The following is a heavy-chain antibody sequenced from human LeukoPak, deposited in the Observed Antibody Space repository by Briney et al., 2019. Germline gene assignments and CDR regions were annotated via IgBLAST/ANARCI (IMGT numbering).Heavy chain of an antibody. D-gene: IGHD4-23*01. J-gene: IGHJ4*02. CDR3: ARDQGSTVVTPPY. Sequence: PGGSLRLSYAASGFTFDDYGMSWVRQAPGKGLEWVSGINWNGGGTGYADSVKGRFTISRDNAKNSLYLQMNSLRAEDTAVYYCARDQGSTVVTPPYWGQGTLVTVSS. CDR2: INWNGGGT. CDR1: GFTFDDYG. V-gene: IGHV3-20*03.